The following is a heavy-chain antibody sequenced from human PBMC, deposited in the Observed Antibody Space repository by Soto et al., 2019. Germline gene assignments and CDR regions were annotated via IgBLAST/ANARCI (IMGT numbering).Heavy chain of an antibody. Sequence: LRLSCAASGFTFSDYYMSWIRQAPGKGLEWVSYISSSGSTIYYADSVKGRFTISRDNAKNSLYLQMNSLRAEDTAVYYCARDPGIVVVPAATRYYYYGMDVWGQGTTVTVSS. CDR1: GFTFSDYY. CDR3: ARDPGIVVVPAATRYYYYGMDV. CDR2: ISSSGSTI. V-gene: IGHV3-11*01. D-gene: IGHD2-2*01. J-gene: IGHJ6*02.